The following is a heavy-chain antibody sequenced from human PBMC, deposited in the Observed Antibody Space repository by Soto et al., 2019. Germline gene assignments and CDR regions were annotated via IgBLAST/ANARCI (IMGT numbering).Heavy chain of an antibody. Sequence: QITLKESGPPLVKPTQTLTLTCTFSGFSLSTSGVGVGWIRQPPGKALEWLANIYWDDDKRYSPSLKSRLTSTKDTSKNQVVLTMTNMDPVDTATYYCAHIYYGSGSHWGFGYWGQGTLVTVSS. CDR1: GFSLSTSGVG. V-gene: IGHV2-5*02. CDR2: IYWDDDK. D-gene: IGHD3-10*01. CDR3: AHIYYGSGSHWGFGY. J-gene: IGHJ4*02.